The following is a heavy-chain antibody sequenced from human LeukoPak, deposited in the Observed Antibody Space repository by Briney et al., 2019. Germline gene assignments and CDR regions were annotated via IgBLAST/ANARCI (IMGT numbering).Heavy chain of an antibody. Sequence: TGGSLRLSCAASGFTFDDSGMSWVRQAPGKGLEWVSGINWNGGSTGYADSVKGRFTISRDNAKNSLYLQMNSLRAEDTALYYCARDFSCSSTSCYAGGGDAFDIWGQGTMVTVSS. CDR3: ARDFSCSSTSCYAGGGDAFDI. V-gene: IGHV3-20*04. CDR1: GFTFDDSG. J-gene: IGHJ3*02. CDR2: INWNGGST. D-gene: IGHD2-2*01.